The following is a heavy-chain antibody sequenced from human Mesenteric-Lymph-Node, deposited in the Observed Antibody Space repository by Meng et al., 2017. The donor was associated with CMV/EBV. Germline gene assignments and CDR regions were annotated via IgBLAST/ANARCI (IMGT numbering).Heavy chain of an antibody. Sequence: AAAGFTFSDYYMSWMRQAPGKGLEWVAYISNDGISRHYADSVKGRFTISRDNAKNTLYLQMNSLRAEDTAVYYCARTYTNYDSFDYWGQGTLVTVSS. J-gene: IGHJ4*02. CDR2: ISNDGISR. CDR3: ARTYTNYDSFDY. D-gene: IGHD4-11*01. CDR1: GFTFSDYY. V-gene: IGHV3-11*04.